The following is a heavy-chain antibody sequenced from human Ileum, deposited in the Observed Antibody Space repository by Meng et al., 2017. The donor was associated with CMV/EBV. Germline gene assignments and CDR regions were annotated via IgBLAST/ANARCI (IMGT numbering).Heavy chain of an antibody. D-gene: IGHD3-16*01. J-gene: IGHJ4*02. CDR1: GGTFSSYG. CDR2: IVPVFGTA. CDR3: ARSHSLGGNRPLDY. Sequence: KASGGTFSSYGVSWVRQAPGQGLEWVGGIVPVFGTAIYAQKFQGRVTSTTDESTYTAYMELSSLTSEDTAVYYCARSHSLGGNRPLDYWGQGTLVTVSS. V-gene: IGHV1-69*05.